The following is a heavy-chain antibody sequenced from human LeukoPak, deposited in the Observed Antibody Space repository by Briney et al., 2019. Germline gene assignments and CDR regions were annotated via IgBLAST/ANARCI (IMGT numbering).Heavy chain of an antibody. CDR1: GGSISSDY. V-gene: IGHV4-59*01. Sequence: PSETLSLTCTVSGGSISSDYWSWIRQPPGKGLEWIGYIYYRGSTNYNPSLKSRVTISVDTSKNQFSLKLSSVTAADTAVYYCARLSGYSSGHYYSDYWGQGTLVTVSS. CDR3: ARLSGYSSGHYYSDY. D-gene: IGHD3-22*01. CDR2: IYYRGST. J-gene: IGHJ4*02.